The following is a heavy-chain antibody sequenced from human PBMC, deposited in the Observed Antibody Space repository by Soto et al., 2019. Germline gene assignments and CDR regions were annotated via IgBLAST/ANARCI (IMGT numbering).Heavy chain of an antibody. V-gene: IGHV3-23*01. CDR3: AKNSGYSGYVNTAFDY. Sequence: EVQLLESGGGLVQPGGSLRLSCAASGFTFSSYAMTWVRQAPGTGLEWVSAISGGGGSTYYADSVKGRFTISRDNSKNTLYLQMNSLRAEDTAVYYCAKNSGYSGYVNTAFDYWGQGTLVTVSS. J-gene: IGHJ4*02. D-gene: IGHD5-12*01. CDR2: ISGGGGST. CDR1: GFTFSSYA.